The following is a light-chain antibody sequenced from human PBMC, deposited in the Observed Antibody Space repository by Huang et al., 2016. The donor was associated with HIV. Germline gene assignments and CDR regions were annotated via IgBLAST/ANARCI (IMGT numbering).Light chain of an antibody. CDR1: QSVSSN. CDR2: GAS. CDR3: QQYNNWPPGFT. Sequence: EIVMTQSPATLSVSPGGRATLSCRASQSVSSNLARYQQKPGQAPRLLIYGASTKATGIPARFSGSGSGTEFTLTISSLQSEDFAVYYCQQYNNWPPGFTFGPGTKVDIK. J-gene: IGKJ3*01. V-gene: IGKV3-15*01.